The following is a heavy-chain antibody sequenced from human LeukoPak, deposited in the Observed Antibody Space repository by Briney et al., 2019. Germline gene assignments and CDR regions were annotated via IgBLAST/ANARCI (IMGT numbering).Heavy chain of an antibody. CDR1: GGSISSYY. J-gene: IGHJ4*02. V-gene: IGHV4-59*01. CDR2: IYYSGST. CDR3: ARDRGGSLDY. D-gene: IGHD3-10*01. Sequence: SETLSLTCTVSGGSISSYYWSWIRQPPGKGLEWIGYIYYSGSTNYNPSLKSRVTISVDTSKNQFSLKLSAVTAADTAVYYCARDRGGSLDYWGQGTLVTVSS.